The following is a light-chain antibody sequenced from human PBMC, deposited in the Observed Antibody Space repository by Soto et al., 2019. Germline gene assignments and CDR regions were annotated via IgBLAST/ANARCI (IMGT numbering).Light chain of an antibody. Sequence: DIVMTQSPLSLPVTPGEPASISCRSSQSLLHSNGYNYLDWYLQKPGQSPQLLIYLGSNRASGVPDRFSGSGSGTDFTLKISRVESEDVGVYYCMQALKTLTFCGGTKVEIK. CDR3: MQALKTLT. J-gene: IGKJ4*01. V-gene: IGKV2-28*01. CDR1: QSLLHSNGYNY. CDR2: LGS.